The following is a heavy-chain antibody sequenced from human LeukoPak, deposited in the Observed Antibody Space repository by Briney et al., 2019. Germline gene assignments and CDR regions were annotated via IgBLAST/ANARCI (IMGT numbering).Heavy chain of an antibody. D-gene: IGHD6-19*01. CDR3: ALIAVASDFDY. CDR1: GFPFSIYE. CDR2: TGSSGTTI. Sequence: GGSLRLSCAVSGFPFSIYEMNWVRQAPGKGLEWVSNTGSSGTTIYYADSVKGRFSISRDNAKNSLYLQMNSLRVEDTAVYYCALIAVASDFDYWGQGALVTVSS. J-gene: IGHJ4*02. V-gene: IGHV3-48*03.